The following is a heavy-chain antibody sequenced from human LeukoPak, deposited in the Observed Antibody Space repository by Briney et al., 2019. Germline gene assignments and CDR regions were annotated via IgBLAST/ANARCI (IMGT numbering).Heavy chain of an antibody. CDR1: GFTFSSYA. V-gene: IGHV3-30-3*01. D-gene: IGHD5-24*01. CDR2: ISYDGSNK. J-gene: IGHJ4*02. Sequence: GGSLRLSCAASGFTFSSYAMHWVRQAPGKGLEWVAVISYDGSNKYYADSVKGRFTISRDNSKNTLYLQMNSLRAEDTAVYYCARAHPEMGSPLPYWGQGTLVTVSS. CDR3: ARAHPEMGSPLPY.